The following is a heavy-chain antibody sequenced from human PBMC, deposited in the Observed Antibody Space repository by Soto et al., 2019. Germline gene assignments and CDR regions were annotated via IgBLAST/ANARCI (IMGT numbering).Heavy chain of an antibody. CDR2: IGSTGAST. D-gene: IGHD3-16*01. CDR1: GFTFSHSA. CDR3: VVGGGAYAGSSLWFDS. V-gene: IGHV3-64D*06. J-gene: IGHJ5*01. Sequence: PGGSLRLSCSASGFTFSHSAMHWVRQAPGKGLEYVAAIGSTGASTYYPGSVKGRFIISRDNSKNTLFLQMKSLRPEDTAVYNGVVGGGAYAGSSLWFDSWGQGTLVTVSS.